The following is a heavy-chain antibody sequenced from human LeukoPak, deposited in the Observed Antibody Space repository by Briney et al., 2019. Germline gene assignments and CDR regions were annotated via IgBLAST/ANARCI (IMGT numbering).Heavy chain of an antibody. CDR1: GYTFTSNY. CDR2: IYPRDGST. D-gene: IGHD3-10*01. J-gene: IGHJ4*02. V-gene: IGHV1-46*01. CDR3: ARIPWPSGSKPIDY. Sequence: ASVKVSCKASGYTFTSNYIHWVRQAPGQGLEWMGMIYPRDGSTSYAQKFQGRVTVTRDTSTSTVHMELSGLRSEDTAVYYCARIPWPSGSKPIDYWGQGTLVTVSS.